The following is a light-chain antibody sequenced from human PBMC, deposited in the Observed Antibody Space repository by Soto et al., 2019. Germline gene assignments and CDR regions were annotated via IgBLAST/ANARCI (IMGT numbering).Light chain of an antibody. V-gene: IGKV3-20*01. CDR2: GAS. J-gene: IGKJ5*01. CDR1: QSVSSSY. Sequence: EIVLTESPGTLSLSPGEGASLSCRASQSVSSSYLAWYQQKPGQAPRLLIYGASSRATGIPDNFSGSGSGTDFTLTISRLEPEDFAVYYCQQYGSSPLITFGQGTRLEIK. CDR3: QQYGSSPLIT.